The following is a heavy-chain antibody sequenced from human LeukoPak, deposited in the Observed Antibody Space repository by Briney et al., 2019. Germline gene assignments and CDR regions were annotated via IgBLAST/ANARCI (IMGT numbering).Heavy chain of an antibody. D-gene: IGHD2-15*01. V-gene: IGHV4-39*01. CDR2: IYYSGST. Sequence: PSETLSLTCTVSGGSISSSSYYWGWIRQPPGKGLEWIGSIYYSGSTYYNPSLKSRVTISVDTSKNQFSLKLSSVTAADTAVYYCARTRACSGGSCYRPDYWGQGTLVTVSS. CDR3: ARTRACSGGSCYRPDY. CDR1: GGSISSSSYY. J-gene: IGHJ4*02.